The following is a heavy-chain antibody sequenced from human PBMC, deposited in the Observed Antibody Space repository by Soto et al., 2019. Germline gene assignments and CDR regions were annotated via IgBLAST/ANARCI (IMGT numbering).Heavy chain of an antibody. Sequence: ASVKVSCKASGYTFTGYYMHWVRQAPGQGLEWMGWINPNSGGTNYAQKFQGRVTMTRDTSISTAYMELSRLRSDGTAVYYCARDIRRISELYYYDSSGYYCYWGQGTLVTVYS. J-gene: IGHJ4*02. CDR2: INPNSGGT. V-gene: IGHV1-2*02. CDR3: ARDIRRISELYYYDSSGYYCY. CDR1: GYTFTGYY. D-gene: IGHD3-22*01.